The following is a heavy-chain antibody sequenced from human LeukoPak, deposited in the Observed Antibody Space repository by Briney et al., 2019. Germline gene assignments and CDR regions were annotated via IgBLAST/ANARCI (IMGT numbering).Heavy chain of an antibody. Sequence: SQTLSLTCTVSGGSISSGGYYWSWIRQHPGKGLEWIGYIYYSGSTNYNPSLKSRVTISVDTSKNQFSLKLSSVTAADTAVYYCAREMRWELPHFDYWGQGTLVTVSS. CDR3: AREMRWELPHFDY. D-gene: IGHD1-26*01. CDR2: IYYSGST. J-gene: IGHJ4*02. V-gene: IGHV4-31*03. CDR1: GGSISSGGYY.